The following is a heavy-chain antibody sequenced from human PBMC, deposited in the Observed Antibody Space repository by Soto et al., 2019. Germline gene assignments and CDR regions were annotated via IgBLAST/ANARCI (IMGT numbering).Heavy chain of an antibody. CDR1: GYSFTSYW. CDR2: IDPSDSYT. J-gene: IGHJ6*02. V-gene: IGHV5-10-1*01. D-gene: IGHD3-3*01. CDR3: SRHSKGTIFGLDYGMDV. Sequence: GESLKISCKGSGYSFTSYWISWVRQMPGKGLEWMGRIDPSDSYTNYSPSFQGHVTISADKSISTAYLQWSSLKASDTAMYYCSRHSKGTIFGLDYGMDVWGQGTTVTVSS.